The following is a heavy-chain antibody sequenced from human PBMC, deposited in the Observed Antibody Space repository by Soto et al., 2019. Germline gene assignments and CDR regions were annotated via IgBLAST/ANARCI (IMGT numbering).Heavy chain of an antibody. Sequence: PSETLSLTCAFYCGSFIGYYWSWIRQPPGKGLEWIGEINHSGSTNYNPSLKSRVTISVDTSKNQFSLKLSSVTAADTAVYYCARGRTYYDYVWGSYRYDYWGQGTLVTVSS. J-gene: IGHJ4*02. V-gene: IGHV4-34*01. D-gene: IGHD3-16*02. CDR1: CGSFIGYY. CDR3: ARGRTYYDYVWGSYRYDY. CDR2: INHSGST.